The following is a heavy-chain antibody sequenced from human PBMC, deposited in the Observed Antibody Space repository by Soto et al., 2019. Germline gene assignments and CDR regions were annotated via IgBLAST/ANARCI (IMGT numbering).Heavy chain of an antibody. J-gene: IGHJ5*01. V-gene: IGHV4-34*01. Sequence: SETLSLTCGVYGESFSVYYWSLIRQPPGNSLYCSGEINHSGSTNYNPSLKSRVTISVDTSKNHLSLKLSSVTAADTAVYYCAREKHPWVAVPVRQLKSTWWFDSWGQGTLVTVSS. D-gene: IGHD6-19*01. CDR1: GESFSVYY. CDR2: INHSGST. CDR3: AREKHPWVAVPVRQLKSTWWFDS.